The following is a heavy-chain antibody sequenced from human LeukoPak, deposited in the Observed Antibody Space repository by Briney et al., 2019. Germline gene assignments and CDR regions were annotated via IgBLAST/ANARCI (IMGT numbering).Heavy chain of an antibody. V-gene: IGHV3-23*01. CDR3: AKASSGWYLYYYDY. Sequence: GGSLRLSCAASGFTFSSYAMSWVRQAPGKGLEWVSAISGSGSNTYYADSVKGRFTISRDNSKNTLYVQMNSLRAEDTAVYYCAKASSGWYLYYYDYWGLGTLVTVSS. CDR1: GFTFSSYA. D-gene: IGHD6-19*01. J-gene: IGHJ4*02. CDR2: ISGSGSNT.